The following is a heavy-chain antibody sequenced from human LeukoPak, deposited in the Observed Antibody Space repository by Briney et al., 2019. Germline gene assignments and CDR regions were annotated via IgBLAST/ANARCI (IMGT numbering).Heavy chain of an antibody. CDR3: ARSPGREGYSYGNPAFDI. CDR2: INPNIGGT. D-gene: IGHD5-18*01. CDR1: GYTFTGYY. J-gene: IGHJ3*02. V-gene: IGHV1-2*02. Sequence: ASVKVSCKASGYTFTGYYMHWVRQAPGQGLEWMGWINPNIGGTNYAQKFQGRVPMTRDTSISTAYMELSRLRSDDTAVYYCARSPGREGYSYGNPAFDIWGQGTMVTVSS.